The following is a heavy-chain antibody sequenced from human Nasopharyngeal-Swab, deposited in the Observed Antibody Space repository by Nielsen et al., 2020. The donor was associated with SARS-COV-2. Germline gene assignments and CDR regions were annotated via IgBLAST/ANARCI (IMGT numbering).Heavy chain of an antibody. Sequence: GESLKISCAASGFSFDNYWMNWVRQVPGKGLEWVANIKQDGSEKYYVDSVKGRFTISRDNAKNSLYLQMNSLRAEDTAVYYCAVDGIWGQGTMVTVSS. J-gene: IGHJ3*02. CDR1: GFSFDNYW. CDR2: IKQDGSEK. D-gene: IGHD5-24*01. CDR3: AVDGI. V-gene: IGHV3-7*01.